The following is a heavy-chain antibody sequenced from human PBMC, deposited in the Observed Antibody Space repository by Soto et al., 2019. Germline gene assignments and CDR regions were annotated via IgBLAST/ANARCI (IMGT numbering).Heavy chain of an antibody. V-gene: IGHV4-34*01. CDR2: INHSGST. Sequence: PSETLSLTCAVYGGSFSGYYWSWIRQPPGKGLEWIGEINHSGSTNYNPSLKSRVTISVDTSKNQFSLKLGSVTAADTAVYYCARGGHYDYVWGSYRYRTYFDYWGQGTLVTVSS. CDR3: ARGGHYDYVWGSYRYRTYFDY. J-gene: IGHJ4*02. CDR1: GGSFSGYY. D-gene: IGHD3-16*02.